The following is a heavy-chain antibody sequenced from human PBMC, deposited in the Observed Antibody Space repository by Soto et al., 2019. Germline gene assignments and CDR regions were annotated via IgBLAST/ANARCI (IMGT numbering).Heavy chain of an antibody. Sequence: GESLKISCKGSGYSFTTYWIGWVRQMPGKGLERMGIIYPGDSDTRYSPSFQGQVTISADKSISAAYLQWSSLRASDTAMYYCARGNYYGSGNIYFDYWGQGSPVTVSS. D-gene: IGHD3-10*01. CDR2: IYPGDSDT. CDR1: GYSFTTYW. V-gene: IGHV5-51*01. J-gene: IGHJ4*02. CDR3: ARGNYYGSGNIYFDY.